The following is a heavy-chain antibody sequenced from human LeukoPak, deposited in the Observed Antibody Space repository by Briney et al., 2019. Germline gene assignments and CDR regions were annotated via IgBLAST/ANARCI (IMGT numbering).Heavy chain of an antibody. CDR3: ARHYYGSGSYQRYFDY. V-gene: IGHV4-59*08. D-gene: IGHD3-10*01. CDR2: IYYSGST. J-gene: IGHJ4*02. CDR1: GGSISSYF. Sequence: PSETLSLTRTVSGGSISSYFWSWIRQPPGKGLEWIGYIYYSGSTNYNPSLKSRVTISVDTSKNQFSLKLSSVTAADTAVYYCARHYYGSGSYQRYFDYWGQGTLVTVSS.